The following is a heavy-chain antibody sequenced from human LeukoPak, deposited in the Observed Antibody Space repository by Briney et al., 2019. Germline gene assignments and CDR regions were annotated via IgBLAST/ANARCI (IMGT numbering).Heavy chain of an antibody. CDR2: IYYSGST. D-gene: IGHD3-3*01. CDR1: GDSISSGTYY. CDR3: ARDFWSGSVGFDP. Sequence: PSHTLSLTCTVSGDSISSGTYYWSWIRQPPGRGLEWIGYIYYSGSTNYNPSLKSRVTISVDTSKNQFYLSLRSLTAADTAVYYCARDFWSGSVGFDPWGQGTLVTVSS. J-gene: IGHJ5*02. V-gene: IGHV4-61*01.